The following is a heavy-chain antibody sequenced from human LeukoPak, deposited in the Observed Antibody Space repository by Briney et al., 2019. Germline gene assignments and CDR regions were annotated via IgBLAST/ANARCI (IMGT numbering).Heavy chain of an antibody. CDR3: ARLVATDFDY. Sequence: SETLSLTCTVSGGSISSSSYYWGWIRQPPGKGLEWFGSIYYSGSTYYNPSLKSRVTISVDTSKNQFSLKLSSVTAADAAVYYCARLVATDFDYWGQGTLVTVSS. J-gene: IGHJ4*02. CDR2: IYYSGST. D-gene: IGHD5-12*01. CDR1: GGSISSSSYY. V-gene: IGHV4-39*01.